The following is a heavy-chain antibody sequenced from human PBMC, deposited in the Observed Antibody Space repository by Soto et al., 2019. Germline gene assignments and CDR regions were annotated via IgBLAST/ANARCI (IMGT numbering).Heavy chain of an antibody. V-gene: IGHV3-23*01. CDR3: AKGPVAGTYMNFQH. J-gene: IGHJ1*01. Sequence: GGSLRLSCAASGFTFSSYAMSWVRQAPGKGLEWVSAISGSGGSTYYADSVKGRFTISRDNSKNTLYLQMNSLGAEDTAVYYCAKGPVAGTYMNFQHWGQGTLVTVSS. D-gene: IGHD6-19*01. CDR2: ISGSGGST. CDR1: GFTFSSYA.